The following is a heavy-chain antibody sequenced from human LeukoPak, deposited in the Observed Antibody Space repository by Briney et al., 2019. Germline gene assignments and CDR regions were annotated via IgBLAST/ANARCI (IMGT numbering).Heavy chain of an antibody. V-gene: IGHV1-8*01. CDR2: MNPNSGNT. Sequence: ASVKVSCKASGYTFTSYDINWVRQATGQGLEWMGWMNPNSGNTGYAQKFQGRVTMTRNTSISTAYMELSSLRSEDTAVYYCARGPVSETTYYDILTGYYTGNWFDPWGQGTLVTVPS. D-gene: IGHD3-9*01. CDR3: ARGPVSETTYYDILTGYYTGNWFDP. CDR1: GYTFTSYD. J-gene: IGHJ5*02.